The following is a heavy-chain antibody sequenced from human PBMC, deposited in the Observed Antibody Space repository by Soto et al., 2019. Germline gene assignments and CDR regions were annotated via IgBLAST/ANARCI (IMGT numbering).Heavy chain of an antibody. CDR3: ASHGITGTWVYYYGMDV. CDR1: GGTFSSYA. Sequence: QVQLVQSGAEVKKPGSSVKVSCKASGGTFSSYAISWVRQAPGQGLEWMGGIIPIFDTADYAQKFQGRVTITADECTSTAYMELSSLRSEDTAVYYCASHGITGTWVYYYGMDVWGQGTTVTVSS. D-gene: IGHD1-7*01. V-gene: IGHV1-69*12. J-gene: IGHJ6*02. CDR2: IIPIFDTA.